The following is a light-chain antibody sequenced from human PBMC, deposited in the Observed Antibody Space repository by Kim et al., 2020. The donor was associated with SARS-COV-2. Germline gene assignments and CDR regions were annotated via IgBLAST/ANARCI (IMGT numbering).Light chain of an antibody. J-gene: IGKJ2*01. CDR1: QSVSSN. CDR3: QHYNNWPYT. Sequence: EIVMTQSPATLSVSPGERATLSCRASQSVSSNLAWYQQKPGQAPRLLIYGASTRATGIPARFSGSGSGTEFTLTISSLQSEDFAVYHCQHYNNWPYTFGQGTKLEI. V-gene: IGKV3-15*01. CDR2: GAS.